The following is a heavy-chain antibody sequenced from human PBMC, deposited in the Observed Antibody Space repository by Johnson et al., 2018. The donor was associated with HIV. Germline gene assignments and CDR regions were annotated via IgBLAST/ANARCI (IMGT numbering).Heavy chain of an antibody. Sequence: QVQLVESGGGVVQPGRSLRLSCAASGFTFSSYALHWVRQAPGTGLQWVAVISYDGSENSYVASVKVRFPISRDNANNSLYLQMNSLRAEDTAVYYCARELGGSSLPFGAFDIWGQGTMVTVSS. J-gene: IGHJ3*02. CDR1: GFTFSSYA. D-gene: IGHD6-13*01. CDR3: ARELGGSSLPFGAFDI. CDR2: ISYDGSEN. V-gene: IGHV3-30*04.